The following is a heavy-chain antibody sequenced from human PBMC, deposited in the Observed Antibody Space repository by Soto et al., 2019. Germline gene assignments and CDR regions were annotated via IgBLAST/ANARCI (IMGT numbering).Heavy chain of an antibody. CDR3: AREPTPTIWFDP. V-gene: IGHV1-69*04. CDR2: IIPILGIA. Sequence: SVKVSCKASGGTFSSYTISWVRQAPGQGLEWMGRIIPILGIANYAQKFQGRVTITADKSTSTAYMELSSLRSEDTAVYYCAREPTPTIWFDPWGQGTLVTVSS. CDR1: GGTFSSYT. J-gene: IGHJ5*02. D-gene: IGHD3-10*01.